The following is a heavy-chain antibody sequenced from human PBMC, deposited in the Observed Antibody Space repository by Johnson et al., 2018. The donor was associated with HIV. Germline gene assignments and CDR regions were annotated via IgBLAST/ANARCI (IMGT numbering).Heavy chain of an antibody. J-gene: IGHJ3*02. CDR2: INWNGGST. D-gene: IGHD1-26*01. Sequence: VQLVESGGGVVQPGGSLRLSCAASGFTFDDYGMNWVRQAPGKGLEWVSGINWNGGSTGYADSVKGRFTISRDNAKNSLYLQMNSLRAEDTALYYCARDRVGATPRTGYDAFDIWGQGTMVTVSS. V-gene: IGHV3-20*04. CDR3: ARDRVGATPRTGYDAFDI. CDR1: GFTFDDYG.